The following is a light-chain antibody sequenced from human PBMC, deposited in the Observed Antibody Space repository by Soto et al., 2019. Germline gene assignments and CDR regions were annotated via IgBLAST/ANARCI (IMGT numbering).Light chain of an antibody. CDR3: GTWDSSLSAGV. Sequence: SYELTQPPSVSVAPGQTARITCGGNNIGSKSVHWYQQKPGQAPVLVVYDDSDRPSGIPERLSGSNSGDTATLTISRVEVGDEADYYCGTWDSSLSAGVFGGGTKLTVL. CDR1: NIGSKS. V-gene: IGLV3-21*02. J-gene: IGLJ2*01. CDR2: DDS.